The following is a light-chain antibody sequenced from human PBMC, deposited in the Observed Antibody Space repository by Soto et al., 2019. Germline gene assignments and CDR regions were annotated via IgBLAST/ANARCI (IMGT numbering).Light chain of an antibody. CDR2: GVS. CDR1: QSVTSNH. V-gene: IGKV3-20*01. Sequence: EIVLTQSQDTLSVSPGERTTLSCRASQSVTSNHVAWYQQKPGQAPRLLIYGVSSRATGIPDGFSGSGSGTDFTLTISRVEPEDFAVYYCQHFGNSLYTFGQGTKVDNK. CDR3: QHFGNSLYT. J-gene: IGKJ2*01.